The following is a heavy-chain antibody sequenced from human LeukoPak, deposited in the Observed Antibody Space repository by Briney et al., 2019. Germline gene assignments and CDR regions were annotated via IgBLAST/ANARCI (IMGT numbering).Heavy chain of an antibody. CDR2: IYYSGST. CDR3: ARGIAVAGTDY. V-gene: IGHV4-39*01. Sequence: SETLSLTCTVSGGSISSSSYYWGWIRQPPGKGLEWIGSIYYSGSTYYNPSLKSRVTISVDTSKNQFSLKLSSVTAADTAVYYCARGIAVAGTDYWGQGTLVTVSS. CDR1: GGSISSSSYY. D-gene: IGHD6-19*01. J-gene: IGHJ4*02.